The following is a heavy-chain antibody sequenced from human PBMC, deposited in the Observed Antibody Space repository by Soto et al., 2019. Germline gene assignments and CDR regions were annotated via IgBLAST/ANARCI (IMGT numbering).Heavy chain of an antibody. CDR1: GFTFSDFY. CDR2: ISNTGSTI. J-gene: IGHJ4*02. CDR3: AKVQEFCGFNCYIVDS. Sequence: PGGSLRLSCAASGFTFSDFYMTWIRQAPGKGLEWVSYISNTGSTIYFADSVEGRFTISRDNAKNSLYLQMNSLRAEDTAVYYCAKVQEFCGFNCYIVDSWGQGVLVTVSS. V-gene: IGHV3-11*01. D-gene: IGHD2-21*02.